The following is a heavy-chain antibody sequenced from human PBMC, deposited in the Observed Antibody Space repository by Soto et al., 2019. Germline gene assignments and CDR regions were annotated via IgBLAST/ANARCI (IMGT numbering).Heavy chain of an antibody. D-gene: IGHD3-16*01. CDR1: GFIVSSKY. Sequence: EVQLVDSGGGLVQPGGSLRLSCVASGFIVSSKYMSWFRLAPGKGLEWVSVIHTGGNTYYADAVKGRFTISRDNSQTTVYLQMNSLRIEDTAIYYCARGVTLGVSAGDYWGQGTLVTVSS. CDR2: IHTGGNT. J-gene: IGHJ4*02. V-gene: IGHV3-66*01. CDR3: ARGVTLGVSAGDY.